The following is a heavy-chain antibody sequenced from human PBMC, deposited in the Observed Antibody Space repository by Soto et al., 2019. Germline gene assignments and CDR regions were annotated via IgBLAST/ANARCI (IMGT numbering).Heavy chain of an antibody. CDR3: ARGRYCLTGRCFPNWFDS. D-gene: IGHD2-15*01. V-gene: IGHV4-30-4*01. Sequence: SETLSLTCTVSGDSITTVDYFWAWIRQPPGQALEYIGYIYKSATTYYNPSFESRVAISLDTSKNQFSLNVTSVTAADTAVYFCARGRYCLTGRCFPNWFDSWGQGTLVTVSS. CDR1: GDSITTVDYF. CDR2: IYKSATT. J-gene: IGHJ5*01.